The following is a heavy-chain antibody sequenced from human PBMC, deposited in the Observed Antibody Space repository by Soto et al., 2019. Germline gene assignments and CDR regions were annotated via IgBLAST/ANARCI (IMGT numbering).Heavy chain of an antibody. V-gene: IGHV1-3*01. CDR3: ARENPPQSGSYYDD. J-gene: IGHJ4*02. D-gene: IGHD1-26*01. CDR1: GYTFTAHS. Sequence: ASVKVSCKASGYTFTAHSIHWMRQAPGQRLEWLGWITAGAGYTDYSQNFQGRVTITRDTSATTAYMELSSLTSEDTAIYYCARENPPQSGSYYDDWGQGTPVTVYS. CDR2: ITAGAGYT.